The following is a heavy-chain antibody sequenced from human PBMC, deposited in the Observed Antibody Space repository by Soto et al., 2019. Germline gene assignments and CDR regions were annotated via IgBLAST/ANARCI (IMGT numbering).Heavy chain of an antibody. J-gene: IGHJ3*02. CDR1: GFTFSSYA. CDR3: ARDLDCSGGSCENDAFDI. Sequence: GSLRLSCAASGFTFSSYAMHWVRQAPGKGLEYVSAISSNGGSTYYANSVKGRFTISRDNSKNTLYLQMGSLRAEDMAVYYCARDLDCSGGSCENDAFDIWGQGTMVTVSS. CDR2: ISSNGGST. V-gene: IGHV3-64*01. D-gene: IGHD2-15*01.